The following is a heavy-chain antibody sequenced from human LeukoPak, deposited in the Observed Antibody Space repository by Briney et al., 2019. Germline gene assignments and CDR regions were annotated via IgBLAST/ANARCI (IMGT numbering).Heavy chain of an antibody. D-gene: IGHD2-21*02. Sequence: SETLSLTCAVYGASFSDYYWSWIRQPPGKGLEWIGEINHSGNTNYNPSLESRVTMSVDTSKNQFSLKLSSVAAADTAVYYCARQEKLAYCGGDCYPFDYWGQGTLVTVSS. CDR2: INHSGNT. V-gene: IGHV4-34*01. CDR1: GASFSDYY. CDR3: ARQEKLAYCGGDCYPFDY. J-gene: IGHJ4*02.